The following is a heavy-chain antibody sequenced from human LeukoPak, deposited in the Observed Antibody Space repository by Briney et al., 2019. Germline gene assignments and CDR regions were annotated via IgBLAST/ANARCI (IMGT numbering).Heavy chain of an antibody. V-gene: IGHV1-3*03. Sequence: ASVKVSCKASGYTFTSYAMHWVRQAPGQRLEWMGWINTGNGNTKYSQEFQGRVTITRDTSANTAYMELSSLRSEDMAVYYCAREQKSGILTGYYFDYWGQGTLVTVSS. CDR3: AREQKSGILTGYYFDY. CDR1: GYTFTSYA. CDR2: INTGNGNT. D-gene: IGHD3-9*01. J-gene: IGHJ4*02.